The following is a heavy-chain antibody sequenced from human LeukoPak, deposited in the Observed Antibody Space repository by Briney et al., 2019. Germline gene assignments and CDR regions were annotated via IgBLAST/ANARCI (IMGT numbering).Heavy chain of an antibody. V-gene: IGHV1-2*02. Sequence: ASVKVSCKASGYTFTGYYMHWVRQAPGQGLEWMGWINPNSGGTNYAQKFQGRVTMTRDTSISTAYMELSRLRSDDTAVYYCARVPYYDILTGLNWFDPWGQGTLVTVSS. CDR2: INPNSGGT. J-gene: IGHJ5*02. CDR1: GYTFTGYY. CDR3: ARVPYYDILTGLNWFDP. D-gene: IGHD3-9*01.